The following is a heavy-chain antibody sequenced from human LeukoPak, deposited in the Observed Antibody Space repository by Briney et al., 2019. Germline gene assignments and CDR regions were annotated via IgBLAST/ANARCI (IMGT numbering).Heavy chain of an antibody. CDR2: INPNSGGT. CDR3: ARDAITMIRGVISH. CDR1: GYTFTSYD. Sequence: ASVKVSCKASGYTFTSYDINWVRQATGQGLEWMGWINPNSGGTNYAQKFQGRVTMTRDTSISTAYMELSRLRSDDTAVYYCARDAITMIRGVISHWGQGTLVTVSS. J-gene: IGHJ4*02. V-gene: IGHV1-2*02. D-gene: IGHD3-10*01.